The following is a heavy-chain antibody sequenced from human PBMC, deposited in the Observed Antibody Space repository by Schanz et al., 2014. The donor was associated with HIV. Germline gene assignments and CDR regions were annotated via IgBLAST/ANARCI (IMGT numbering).Heavy chain of an antibody. Sequence: EVHLVESGGGLIQPGGSLRLSCVFSGFTVSNNHLSWVRQAPGKGLEWVSIIYSAGTTYYTDSVKGRFTISRDNSKNTLYLQMNSLGAEDTAVYYCAKVAIHSSGWLPFDYWGQGTLVTVSS. CDR3: AKVAIHSSGWLPFDY. CDR2: IYSAGTT. CDR1: GFTVSNNH. V-gene: IGHV3-53*01. D-gene: IGHD6-19*01. J-gene: IGHJ4*02.